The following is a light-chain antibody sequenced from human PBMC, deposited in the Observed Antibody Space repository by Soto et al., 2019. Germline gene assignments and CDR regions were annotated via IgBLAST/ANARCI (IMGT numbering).Light chain of an antibody. Sequence: QLVLTQSPSASASLGASVKLTCTLSSGHSSYAIAWHQQQPEKGPRYLMKLNSDGSHSKGDGLPDRFSGSSSGAARYLTISSLQSEAEADYYCQTWGTGIVVFGGGTKLTVL. CDR2: LNSDGSH. CDR3: QTWGTGIVV. V-gene: IGLV4-69*01. J-gene: IGLJ2*01. CDR1: SGHSSYA.